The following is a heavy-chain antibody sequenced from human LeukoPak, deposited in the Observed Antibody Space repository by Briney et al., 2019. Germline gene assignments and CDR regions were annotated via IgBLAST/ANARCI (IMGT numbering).Heavy chain of an antibody. CDR2: INWNGGST. D-gene: IGHD5-18*01. V-gene: IGHV3-20*04. Sequence: GGSLRLSCAASGFTFADYGMSWVRQAPGKGLEWVSGINWNGGSTGYADSVKGRFTISRDNAQSSLYLQMNSLRAEDTALYSCAFYSYGYRDFDYWGQGTLVTVSS. CDR1: GFTFADYG. CDR3: AFYSYGYRDFDY. J-gene: IGHJ4*02.